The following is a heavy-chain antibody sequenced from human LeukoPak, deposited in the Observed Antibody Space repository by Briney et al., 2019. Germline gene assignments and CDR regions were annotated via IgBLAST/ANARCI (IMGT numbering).Heavy chain of an antibody. CDR2: ISYDGSNK. Sequence: PGGSLRLSCAASGFTFSSYGMHWVRQAPGKGLEWVAVISYDGSNKYYADSVKGRFTISRDNSKNTLYLQMNSLRAEDTAVYYCANSGSSWFGELLPQGGYWGQGTLVTVSS. D-gene: IGHD3-10*01. V-gene: IGHV3-30*18. J-gene: IGHJ4*02. CDR3: ANSGSSWFGELLPQGGY. CDR1: GFTFSSYG.